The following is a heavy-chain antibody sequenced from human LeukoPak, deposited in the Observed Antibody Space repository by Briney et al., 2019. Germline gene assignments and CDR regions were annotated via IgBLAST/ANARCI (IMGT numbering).Heavy chain of an antibody. CDR1: GGSFSGYY. CDR3: ARDIGAAAGMGH. J-gene: IGHJ4*02. CDR2: INHSGST. D-gene: IGHD6-13*01. Sequence: SETLSLTCAVYGGSFSGYYWSWIRQPPGKGLEWIGEINHSGSTNYNPSLKSRVTISVDTSKNQFSLKLSSVTAADTAVYYCARDIGAAAGMGHWGQGTLVTVSS. V-gene: IGHV4-34*01.